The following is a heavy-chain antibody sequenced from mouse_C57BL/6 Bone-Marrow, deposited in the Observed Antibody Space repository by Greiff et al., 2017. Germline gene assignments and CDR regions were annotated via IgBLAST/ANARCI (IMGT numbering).Heavy chain of an antibody. V-gene: IGHV1-15*01. D-gene: IGHD2-1*01. CDR1: GYTFTDYD. CDR3: TRGGNPSWFAY. J-gene: IGHJ3*01. Sequence: QVQLQQSGAELVRPGASVTLSCKASGYTFTDYDMHWVKQTPVHGLEWIGAIDPETGGTAHNQKFKGKAILTADKSSSTAYMELRSLTSEDSGVYYGTRGGNPSWFAYWGQGTLVTGSA. CDR2: IDPETGGT.